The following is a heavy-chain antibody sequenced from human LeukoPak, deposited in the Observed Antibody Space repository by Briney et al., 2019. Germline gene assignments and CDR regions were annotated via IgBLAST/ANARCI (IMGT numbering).Heavy chain of an antibody. J-gene: IGHJ4*02. D-gene: IGHD1-26*01. CDR1: GFTFSSYG. V-gene: IGHV3-33*06. CDR2: IWYDGSNK. CDR3: AKGRATLLYYFDY. Sequence: GGSLRLSCAASGFTFSSYGMHWVRQAPGKGLEWVAVIWYDGSNKYYADSVKGRFTISRDNSKNTLYLQMNSLRAEDTAVYYCAKGRATLLYYFDYWGQGTLVAVSS.